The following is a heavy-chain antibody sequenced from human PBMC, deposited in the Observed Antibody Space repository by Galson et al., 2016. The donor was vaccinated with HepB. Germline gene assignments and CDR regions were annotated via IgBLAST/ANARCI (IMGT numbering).Heavy chain of an antibody. J-gene: IGHJ6*02. CDR3: ARSVWRWRGMDV. Sequence: SLRLSCAASGFTCSYYAIHWVRQAPGKGLEWVAVISYDGSNKYYADSVKGRFTISRDNSKNMLYLQMNSLRAEDTAVYYCARSVWRWRGMDVWGQGTTVTVSS. V-gene: IGHV3-30*04. D-gene: IGHD2-21*01. CDR1: GFTCSYYA. CDR2: ISYDGSNK.